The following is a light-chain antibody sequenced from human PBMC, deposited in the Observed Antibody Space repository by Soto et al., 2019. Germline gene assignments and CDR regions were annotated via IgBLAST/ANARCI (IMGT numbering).Light chain of an antibody. CDR2: AAS. V-gene: IGKV1-17*01. CDR1: QAIRND. Sequence: DIQLTQSPSSLSASVGDRVTITCRASQAIRNDLVWFQQKPGKAPILLIYAASTLQSGVPPRFSGIGSGADFTLTISSLQPEDFATYYCQQNNSYSFGQGTKVDIK. J-gene: IGKJ1*01. CDR3: QQNNSYS.